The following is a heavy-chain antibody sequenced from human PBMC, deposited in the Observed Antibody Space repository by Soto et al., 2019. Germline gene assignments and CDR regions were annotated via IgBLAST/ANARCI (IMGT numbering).Heavy chain of an antibody. Sequence: SETLSLTCTVSGGSISSYYWSWIRQSPGKGLEWIGYMYYSGSTNYNPSLKSRVTISIDTSRNQFSLKLSSVTAADTAVYYCARGTFGVVTVWGQGTLVTVSS. CDR3: ARGTFGVVTV. CDR1: GGSISSYY. D-gene: IGHD3-3*01. CDR2: MYYSGST. J-gene: IGHJ4*02. V-gene: IGHV4-59*01.